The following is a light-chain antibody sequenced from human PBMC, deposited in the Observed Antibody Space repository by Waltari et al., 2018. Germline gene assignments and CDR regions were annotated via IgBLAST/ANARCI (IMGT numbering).Light chain of an antibody. CDR2: EVS. CDR3: SSYTGSSTVI. J-gene: IGLJ2*01. V-gene: IGLV2-14*01. CDR1: SSDVGGYNY. Sequence: QSALTQPASVSGSPGQSIAISCTGTSSDVGGYNYVSWYQQHPGKAPQVMISEVSSRPSGVSNRFPGAKSGNTASLTISGLQAEDEADYYCSSYTGSSTVIFGGGTKVTVL.